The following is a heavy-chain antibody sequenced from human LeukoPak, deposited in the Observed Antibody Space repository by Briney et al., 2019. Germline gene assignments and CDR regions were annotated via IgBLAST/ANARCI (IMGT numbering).Heavy chain of an antibody. J-gene: IGHJ4*02. V-gene: IGHV4-34*01. Sequence: PSETLSLTCAVYGGSFSGYYWSWIRQPTGKGLEWIGEINHSGSTNYNPSLKSRVTISVDTSKNQFSLKLSSVTAADTAVYYCARGGAFDFWSGYYNGYFDYWGQGTLVTVSS. CDR2: INHSGST. CDR3: ARGGAFDFWSGYYNGYFDY. CDR1: GGSFSGYY. D-gene: IGHD3-3*01.